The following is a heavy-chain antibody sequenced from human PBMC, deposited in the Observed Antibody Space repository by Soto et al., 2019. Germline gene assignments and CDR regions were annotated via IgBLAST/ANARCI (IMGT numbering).Heavy chain of an antibody. Sequence: EVQLVESGGGLVQPGGSLRLSCAASGFSVSNLYMTCVRQAPGKGLEWVSVISSGGSTYYADSVKGRFTISRDSSKNTLYREMNRLRAGDTAVYYCARDTLGGAYDFWHGGQGTLVTVSS. J-gene: IGHJ4*02. CDR1: GFSVSNLY. V-gene: IGHV3-66*01. D-gene: IGHD3-3*01. CDR2: ISSGGST. CDR3: ARDTLGGAYDFWH.